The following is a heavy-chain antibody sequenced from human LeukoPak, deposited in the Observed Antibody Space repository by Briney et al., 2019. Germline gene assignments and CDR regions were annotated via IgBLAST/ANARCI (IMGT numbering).Heavy chain of an antibody. J-gene: IGHJ3*02. Sequence: ASVKVSCKASGYTFTSYYMHWVRQAPGQGLEWMGIINPSGGSTSYAQKFQGRVTMTRDTSTRTVYMELSSLRSEDTAVYYCAIPPDYYDSSGYYDAFDIWGQGTMVTVSS. V-gene: IGHV1-46*01. CDR3: AIPPDYYDSSGYYDAFDI. D-gene: IGHD3-22*01. CDR1: GYTFTSYY. CDR2: INPSGGST.